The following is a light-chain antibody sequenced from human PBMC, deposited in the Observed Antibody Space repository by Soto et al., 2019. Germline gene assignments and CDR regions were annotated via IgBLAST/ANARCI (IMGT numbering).Light chain of an antibody. CDR1: QSVSNNY. CDR3: QQRSNWPPIT. Sequence: EIVLTQSPGTLSLSPLEIATLSFMASQSVSNNYLAWYQQKPGQAPRLLIYDASSRATGIPDRFSGSGSGTDFTLTISRLEPEDFAVYYCQQRSNWPPITFGQGTRLEIK. CDR2: DAS. V-gene: IGKV3D-20*02. J-gene: IGKJ5*01.